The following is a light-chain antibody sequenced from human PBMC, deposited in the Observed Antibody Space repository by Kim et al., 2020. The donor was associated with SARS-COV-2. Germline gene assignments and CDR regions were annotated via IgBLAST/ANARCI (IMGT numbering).Light chain of an antibody. V-gene: IGLV3-19*01. CDR3: SSRDISGNYIV. J-gene: IGLJ2*01. CDR1: SFRNYY. Sequence: SSELTQDPAVSVALGQTVTMTCQGESFRNYYAGWHQQKPGQAPVLIIYGRNHRPSGIPARFSASTSRNTASLTITGAQAEDEADYHCSSRDISGNYIVFGGGTQLTVL. CDR2: GRN.